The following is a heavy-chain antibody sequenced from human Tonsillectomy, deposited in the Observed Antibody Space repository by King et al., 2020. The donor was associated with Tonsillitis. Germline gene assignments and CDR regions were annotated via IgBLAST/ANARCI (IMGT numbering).Heavy chain of an antibody. Sequence: QLQESGPGLVKPSQTLSLICAVSGGSISSGGYSWSWIRQPPGKGLEWIGYSYYNGNTYYNPSLKSRLTISVDTSKNQFSLRLTSVTAADTAVYYCARADSSGYFYYWGQGTLVTVSS. J-gene: IGHJ4*02. D-gene: IGHD3-22*01. CDR1: GGSISSGGYS. CDR2: SYYNGNT. V-gene: IGHV4-30-4*07. CDR3: ARADSSGYFYY.